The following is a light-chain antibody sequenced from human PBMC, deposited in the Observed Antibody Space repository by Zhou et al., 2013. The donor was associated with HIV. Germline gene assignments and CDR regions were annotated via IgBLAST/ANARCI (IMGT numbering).Light chain of an antibody. CDR1: QSAGSN. CDR3: QQYYSWPPT. V-gene: IGKV3-15*01. J-gene: IGKJ1*01. CDR2: GAS. Sequence: EIVMTQSPATLSVSPGERATLSCRASQSAGSNLAWYQQKPGQAPRLLIYGASTRATGIPARFKGSGSGTEFTLAISSLQSEDFAVYYCQQYYSWPPTFGPGTKVEVK.